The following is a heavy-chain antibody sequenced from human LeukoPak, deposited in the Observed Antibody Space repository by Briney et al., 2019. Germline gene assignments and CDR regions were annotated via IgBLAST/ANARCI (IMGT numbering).Heavy chain of an antibody. CDR3: ARDQGYSSSWYFYYYGMDV. V-gene: IGHV4-34*01. CDR1: GGSFSGYY. Sequence: PSETLSLTCAVYGGSFSGYYWSWIRQPPGKGLEWIGEINHSGSTNYNPSLKSRVTISVDTSKNQFSLKLSSVTAADTAVYYCARDQGYSSSWYFYYYGMDVWGQGTTVTVSS. D-gene: IGHD6-13*01. CDR2: INHSGST. J-gene: IGHJ6*02.